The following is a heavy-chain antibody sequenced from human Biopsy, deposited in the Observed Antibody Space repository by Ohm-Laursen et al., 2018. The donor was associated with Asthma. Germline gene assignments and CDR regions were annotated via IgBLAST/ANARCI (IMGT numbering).Heavy chain of an antibody. V-gene: IGHV1-69*13. CDR2: LIPVLGTA. Sequence: SVKVSCKASGDSLGSFINYAISWVRQAPRQGFEWMGGLIPVLGTADYAPMFEGRVTITADESTSTAYLELTSLRFEDTAVYCCARGYSGTDRIVYYYSGMEVWGQGTTVTVSS. CDR3: ARGYSGTDRIVYYYSGMEV. CDR1: GDSLGSFINYA. D-gene: IGHD5-12*01. J-gene: IGHJ6*02.